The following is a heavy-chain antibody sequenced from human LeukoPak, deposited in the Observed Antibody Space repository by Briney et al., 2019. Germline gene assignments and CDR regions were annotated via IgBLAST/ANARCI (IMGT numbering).Heavy chain of an antibody. V-gene: IGHV3-30*18. D-gene: IGHD3-22*01. J-gene: IGHJ4*02. CDR1: GFTFSSYG. CDR3: AKGKYYDSSGYFVFDY. Sequence: PGGSLRLSCAASGFTFSSYGMHWVRQAPGKGLEWVAVISYDGSNKYYVDSVKGRFTISRDNSKNTLYLQMNSLRAEDTAVYYCAKGKYYDSSGYFVFDYWGQGTLVTVSS. CDR2: ISYDGSNK.